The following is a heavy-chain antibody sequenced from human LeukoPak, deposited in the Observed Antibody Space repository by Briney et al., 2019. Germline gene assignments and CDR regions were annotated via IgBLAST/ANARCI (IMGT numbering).Heavy chain of an antibody. CDR1: GFTFSNAL. V-gene: IGHV3-15*01. D-gene: IGHD3-9*01. Sequence: GGSLRLSCAASGFTFSNALMSWVRQAPGKGLEWVGRIKSKTDGGTTDYAAPVKGRFTISRDDSKNTLYLQMNSLKTEDTAVYYCTTFYFDWLFSFDYWGQGTLVTVSS. CDR2: IKSKTDGGTT. J-gene: IGHJ4*02. CDR3: TTFYFDWLFSFDY.